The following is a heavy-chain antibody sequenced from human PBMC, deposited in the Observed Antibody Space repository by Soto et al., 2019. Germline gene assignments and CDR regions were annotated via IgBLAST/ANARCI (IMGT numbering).Heavy chain of an antibody. CDR1: GFTYSSYA. V-gene: IGHV3-23*01. Sequence: PGGSLRLSCAASGFTYSSYAMSWVRQAPGKWLEWVSAISGSGGSTYYADSVKGRFTISRDNSNNTLYLQMNSLRAEDTAVYYCAKEFVPAAREFDYWGQGTLVTVSS. CDR3: AKEFVPAAREFDY. J-gene: IGHJ4*02. CDR2: ISGSGGST. D-gene: IGHD2-2*01.